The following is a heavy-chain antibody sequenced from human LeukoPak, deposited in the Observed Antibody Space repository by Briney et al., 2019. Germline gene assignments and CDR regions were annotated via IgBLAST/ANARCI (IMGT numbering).Heavy chain of an antibody. J-gene: IGHJ4*02. CDR2: IPSDGVLT. Sequence: GGSLRLSCATSGFTFSNYAMHWARQAPGKGLEYVSGIPSDGVLTNYADSVKGRFTISRDNPKNTVYLQMSSLRAEDTALYYCVRRDSSGWYEYWGQGTLVIVSS. V-gene: IGHV3-64D*06. D-gene: IGHD6-19*01. CDR3: VRRDSSGWYEY. CDR1: GFTFSNYA.